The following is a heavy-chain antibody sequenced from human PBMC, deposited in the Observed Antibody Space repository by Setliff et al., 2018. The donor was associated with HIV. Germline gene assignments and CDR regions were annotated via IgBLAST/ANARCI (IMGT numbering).Heavy chain of an antibody. CDR1: GSSISGYY. J-gene: IGHJ4*02. D-gene: IGHD1-7*01. V-gene: IGHV4-4*09. CDR3: ARHPREEPERNYKFDS. CDR2: IHTNRGT. Sequence: SETLSLTCTVSGSSISGYYWSWIRQSPGKGLEWIGYIHTNRGTKTNLSLKTRATVSLNTSKNQFFLRLTSVTATDTAIYYCARHPREEPERNYKFDSWGQGTLVTVSS.